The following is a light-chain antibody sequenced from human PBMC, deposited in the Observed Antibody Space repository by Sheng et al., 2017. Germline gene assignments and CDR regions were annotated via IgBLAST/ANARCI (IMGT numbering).Light chain of an antibody. Sequence: EIVMTQSPLSLPVTPGEPASISCRSSQSLLHSIGYNYLDWYLQKPGQSPQLLFYLASSRASGVPDRFTGSGTGTAFTLKISRVEAEDMGIYYCMQTLETPYTFGQGTKLE. CDR3: MQTLETPYT. V-gene: IGKV2-28*01. J-gene: IGKJ2*01. CDR2: LAS. CDR1: QSLLHSIGYNY.